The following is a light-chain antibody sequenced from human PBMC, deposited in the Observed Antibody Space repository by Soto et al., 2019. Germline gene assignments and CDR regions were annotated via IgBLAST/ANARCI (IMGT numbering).Light chain of an antibody. CDR2: EVS. Sequence: QSALTQPPSVSGSPGQSVTISCTGTSSDIGHYDRVSWYQQPPGTAPKLMIYEVSTRPSGVPDRFSGSKSGNTASLTISGLQAEDEADYYCSSTTSTSTLDVLFGGGTKLTVL. CDR3: SSTTSTSTLDVL. J-gene: IGLJ2*01. V-gene: IGLV2-18*02. CDR1: SSDIGHYDR.